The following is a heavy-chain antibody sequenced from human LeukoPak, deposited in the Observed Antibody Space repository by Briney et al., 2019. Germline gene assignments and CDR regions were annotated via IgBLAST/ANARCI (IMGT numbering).Heavy chain of an antibody. CDR1: GGSISSGGYY. CDR3: ARVMSGVGYSYGLYFDY. D-gene: IGHD5-18*01. V-gene: IGHV4-31*03. Sequence: PSETLSLTCTVSGGSISSGGYYWSWIRQHPGKGLEWIGYIYYSGSTYYNPSLKSRVTISVDTSKNQFSLKLSSVTAADTAVYYCARVMSGVGYSYGLYFDYWGQGTLVTVSS. J-gene: IGHJ4*02. CDR2: IYYSGST.